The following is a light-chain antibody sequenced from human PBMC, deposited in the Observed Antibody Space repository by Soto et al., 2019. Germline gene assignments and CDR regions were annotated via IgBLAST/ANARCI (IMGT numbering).Light chain of an antibody. CDR2: KVS. CDR3: SSYSTTTTPQWV. J-gene: IGLJ3*02. CDR1: SNDIGGYNY. V-gene: IGLV2-14*01. Sequence: QSALTQPASVSGSPGQSITIPCTGSSNDIGGYNYVSWYQQHPGRAPKLVIYKVSDRPSGVSTRFSASKSGNTASLTISGLQAEDEADYYCSSYSTTTTPQWVFGGGTQLIVL.